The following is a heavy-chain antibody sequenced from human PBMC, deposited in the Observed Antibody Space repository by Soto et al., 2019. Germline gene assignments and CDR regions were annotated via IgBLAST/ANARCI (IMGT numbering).Heavy chain of an antibody. CDR3: AKDGFYDYYFDY. CDR2: ISYDGSNK. J-gene: IGHJ4*02. V-gene: IGHV3-30*18. CDR1: GFTFSSYG. D-gene: IGHD5-12*01. Sequence: GGSLRLSCAASGFTFSSYGMHWVRQAPGRGLEWVAVISYDGSNKYYADSVKGRFTISRDNSKNTLYLQMNSLRAEDTAVYYCAKDGFYDYYFDYWGQGTLVTVSS.